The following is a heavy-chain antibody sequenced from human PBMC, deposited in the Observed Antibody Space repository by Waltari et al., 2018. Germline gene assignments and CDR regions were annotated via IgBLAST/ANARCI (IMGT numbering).Heavy chain of an antibody. CDR2: IDPSDSYT. Sequence: EVQLVQSGAEVKKPGESLRISCEGSGYDFSTYWITWVRHMPGKGLEWMGRIDPSDSYTNYSPSFRGHVTISVDRSISTAYIQWSGLRASDTAIYYCARTSTRDFYYMGVWGKGTTVTVSS. V-gene: IGHV5-10-1*01. CDR1: GYDFSTYW. J-gene: IGHJ6*03. CDR3: ARTSTRDFYYMGV. D-gene: IGHD1-1*01.